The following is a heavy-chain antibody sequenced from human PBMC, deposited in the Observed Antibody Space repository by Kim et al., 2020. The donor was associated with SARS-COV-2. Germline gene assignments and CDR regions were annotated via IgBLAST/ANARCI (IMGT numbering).Heavy chain of an antibody. D-gene: IGHD2-15*01. CDR1: GFTFSGQF. Sequence: GGSLRLSCAASGFTFSGQFMNWIRQAPGKGLEWVSYISSGSGNTIFYADAVKGRFTISRDNAKNSLYLQMNSLSAEDTAGYYCARAGIGWNAFDIWGLGT. J-gene: IGHJ3*02. CDR3: ARAGIGWNAFDI. CDR2: ISSGSGNTI. V-gene: IGHV3-11*01.